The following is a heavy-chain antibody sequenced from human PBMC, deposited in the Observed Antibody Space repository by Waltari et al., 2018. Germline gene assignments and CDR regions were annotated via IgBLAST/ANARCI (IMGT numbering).Heavy chain of an antibody. Sequence: QVQLQESGPGLVKPSETLSLTCTVSGGSISSYYWSWIRQPPGKGLEWIGYIYYSGSTNYNPSLKSRVTISVDTSKNQFSLKLSSVTAADTAVYYCAREDFWSGYSNWFDPWGQGTLVTVSS. CDR1: GGSISSYY. J-gene: IGHJ5*02. CDR2: IYYSGST. CDR3: AREDFWSGYSNWFDP. V-gene: IGHV4-59*01. D-gene: IGHD3-3*01.